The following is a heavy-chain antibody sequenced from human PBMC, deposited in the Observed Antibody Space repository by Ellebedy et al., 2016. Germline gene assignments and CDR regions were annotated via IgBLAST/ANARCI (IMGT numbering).Heavy chain of an antibody. Sequence: SETLSLXXTVSGGSISSYYWSWIRQPPGKGLEWIGYIHYSGSTTYNPSLKNRVAISVDTSKKQFSLKLSSVTAADTAVYYCARMNLLYGSGSYPIDYWGQGILVTVSA. CDR3: ARMNLLYGSGSYPIDY. V-gene: IGHV4-59*01. CDR1: GGSISSYY. D-gene: IGHD3-10*01. CDR2: IHYSGST. J-gene: IGHJ4*02.